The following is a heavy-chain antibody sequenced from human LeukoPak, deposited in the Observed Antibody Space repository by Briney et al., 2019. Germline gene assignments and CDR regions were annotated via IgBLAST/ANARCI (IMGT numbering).Heavy chain of an antibody. V-gene: IGHV3-21*05. D-gene: IGHD3-10*01. CDR3: AREFVVRGVIITFRYYMDV. Sequence: GGSLRLSCAASGFTFSSYEMNWVRQAPGKGLEWVSYISSSSSYIYYADSVKGRFTISRDNAKNSLYLQMNSLRAEDTAVYYCAREFVVRGVIITFRYYMDVWGKGTTVTISS. CDR1: GFTFSSYE. J-gene: IGHJ6*03. CDR2: ISSSSSYI.